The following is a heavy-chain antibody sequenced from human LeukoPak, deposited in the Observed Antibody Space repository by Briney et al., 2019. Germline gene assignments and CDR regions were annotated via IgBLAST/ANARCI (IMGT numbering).Heavy chain of an antibody. CDR1: GFTFSSYS. CDR2: ISSSSSTI. D-gene: IGHD2-21*02. J-gene: IGHJ4*02. Sequence: GGSLRLSCAASGFTFSSYSMNWVRQAPGKGLEWVSYISSSSSTIYYADSVKGRFTISRDNAKNSLYLQMNSLRAEDTAVYYCARLLAYCGGDCYPPIDYWGQGTLVTVSS. CDR3: ARLLAYCGGDCYPPIDY. V-gene: IGHV3-48*04.